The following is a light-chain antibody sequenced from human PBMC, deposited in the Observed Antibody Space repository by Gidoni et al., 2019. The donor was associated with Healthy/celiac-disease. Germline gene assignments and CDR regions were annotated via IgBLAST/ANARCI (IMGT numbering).Light chain of an antibody. Sequence: DIQLTQSPSSLSASVADTVTITCRASQSISSYLNWYQQKPGKAPKVLIYAASSLQSGVPSRLSGSGSGTDFTLTISSMKTEDFATYYCQQSYRTHITFGPGTKVDIK. V-gene: IGKV1-39*01. CDR2: AAS. CDR3: QQSYRTHIT. CDR1: QSISSY. J-gene: IGKJ3*01.